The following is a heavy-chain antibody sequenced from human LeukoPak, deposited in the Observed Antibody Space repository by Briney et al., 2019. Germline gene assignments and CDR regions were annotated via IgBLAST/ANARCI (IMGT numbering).Heavy chain of an antibody. V-gene: IGHV4-59*08. CDR3: ARHLWFGESTFDY. CDR2: IYYSGST. Sequence: SETLSLTCTVSGGSISGYYWSWIRQPPGKGLEWIGYIYYSGSTNYNPSLKSRVTVSVNTSKNQFSLKLSSVTATDTAVYYCARHLWFGESTFDYWGQGTLVTVSS. CDR1: GGSISGYY. J-gene: IGHJ4*02. D-gene: IGHD3-10*01.